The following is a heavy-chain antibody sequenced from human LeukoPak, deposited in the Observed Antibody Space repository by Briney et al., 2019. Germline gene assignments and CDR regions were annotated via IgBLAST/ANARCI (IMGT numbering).Heavy chain of an antibody. CDR2: IGGNT. J-gene: IGHJ6*02. V-gene: IGHV3-23*01. Sequence: GGSLRLSCAASGFTFSSYAMTWVRQAPGKGLEWVSSIGGNTYYTDSVKGRFTISRDNSKNTLYLQMDSLRAGDTALYYCAKEGGAGYGYGMDVRGQGTTVTVSS. CDR1: GFTFSSYA. D-gene: IGHD5-18*01. CDR3: AKEGGAGYGYGMDV.